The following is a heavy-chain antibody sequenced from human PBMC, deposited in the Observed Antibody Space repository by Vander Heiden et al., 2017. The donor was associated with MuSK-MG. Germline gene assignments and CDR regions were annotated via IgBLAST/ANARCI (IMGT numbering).Heavy chain of an antibody. CDR3: AKSDHCTTGKCSALDS. CDR2: IGGGGDDT. Sequence: EVQLLGSGGGSVQPGGSLRLYCAASGITFSNHPTNWVRQAPGKGLEWVASIGGGGDDTYYADSAKGRFTISRDNSKSTLFLQMNSLRAEDTAVYYCAKSDHCTTGKCSALDSWGQGILVTVSS. J-gene: IGHJ4*02. V-gene: IGHV3-23*01. D-gene: IGHD2-8*01. CDR1: GITFSNHP.